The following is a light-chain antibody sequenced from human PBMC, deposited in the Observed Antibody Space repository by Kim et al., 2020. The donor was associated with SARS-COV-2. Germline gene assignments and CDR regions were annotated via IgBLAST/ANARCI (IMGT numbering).Light chain of an antibody. CDR2: GAS. CDR1: QGISSA. V-gene: IGKV3D-15*01. J-gene: IGKJ3*01. CDR3: QHYNNRPPFT. Sequence: PGERAPLACRASQGISSALAWYQQKPGQAPRLLIYGASNRATGIPTRFSASGSGTEFTLTISSLQSEDFAVYYCQHYNNRPPFTFGPGTKVDIK.